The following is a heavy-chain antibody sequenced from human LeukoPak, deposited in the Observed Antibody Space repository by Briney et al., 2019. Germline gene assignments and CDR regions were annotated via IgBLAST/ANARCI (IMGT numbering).Heavy chain of an antibody. Sequence: GGSLRLSCAASGFTFSSYGMHWVRQAPGKGLEWVSSISSSSSYIYSSDSVKGRFTISRDNAKNSLYLQMNSLRAEDTAIYYCARDRTRDYFDSSGFYSHDVFDIWGQGTMVTVSS. CDR1: GFTFSSYG. V-gene: IGHV3-21*01. CDR2: ISSSSSYI. D-gene: IGHD3-22*01. CDR3: ARDRTRDYFDSSGFYSHDVFDI. J-gene: IGHJ3*02.